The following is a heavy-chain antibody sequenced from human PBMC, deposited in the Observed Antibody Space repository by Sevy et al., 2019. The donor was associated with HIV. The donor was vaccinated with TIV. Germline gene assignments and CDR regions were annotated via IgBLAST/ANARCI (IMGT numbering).Heavy chain of an antibody. Sequence: ASVKVSCKASGYTFTGYYMHWVRQAPGQGLEWMGRINPNSGGTNYAQKFQGRVTMTRDTSISTAYMELSRLRSDDTAVYYCARGSSCSSISCYGRSKFDPWGQGTLVTVSS. D-gene: IGHD2-2*01. J-gene: IGHJ5*02. CDR1: GYTFTGYY. CDR2: INPNSGGT. V-gene: IGHV1-2*06. CDR3: ARGSSCSSISCYGRSKFDP.